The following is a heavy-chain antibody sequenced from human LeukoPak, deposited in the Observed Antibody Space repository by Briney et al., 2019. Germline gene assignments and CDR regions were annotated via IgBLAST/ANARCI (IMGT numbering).Heavy chain of an antibody. D-gene: IGHD3-3*01. Sequence: AGVNVFCNVSGYTLTVLSMHWVRQAPTRGLVWVGGFAPDDGETIYAQKFQGRVTMTEDTSTDTAYMELSSLRSEDTAVYYCATDRITIFGVVITRYAFDIWGQGTMVTVSS. CDR1: GYTLTVLS. J-gene: IGHJ3*02. CDR2: FAPDDGET. V-gene: IGHV1-24*01. CDR3: ATDRITIFGVVITRYAFDI.